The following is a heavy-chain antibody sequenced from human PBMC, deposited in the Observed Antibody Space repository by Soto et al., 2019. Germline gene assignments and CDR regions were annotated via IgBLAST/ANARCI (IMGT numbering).Heavy chain of an antibody. CDR2: IWYDGSNK. CDR3: ARDPPFGSGYSVRFDP. J-gene: IGHJ5*02. CDR1: GFTFSSYG. Sequence: GGSLRLSCAASGFTFSSYGMHWVRQAPGKGLEWVAVIWYDGSNKYYADSVKGRFTISRDNSKNTLYLQMNSLRAEDTAVYYCARDPPFGSGYSVRFDPWGQGTLVTVSS. V-gene: IGHV3-33*01. D-gene: IGHD3-22*01.